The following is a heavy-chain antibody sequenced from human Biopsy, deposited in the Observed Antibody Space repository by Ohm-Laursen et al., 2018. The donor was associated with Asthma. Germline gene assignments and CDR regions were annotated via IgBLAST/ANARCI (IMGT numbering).Heavy chain of an antibody. CDR2: IKTNRRGA. J-gene: IGHJ3*01. Sequence: SLRLSCAASGFTFGNFAMSWARQAPGKGLEWVSTIKTNRRGADYPDPAKGRLTISRDDSKNTLYLQMSSLRAEDTAVYYCVKDTYEDDYGYYTFDVWGQGTMVTVSS. V-gene: IGHV3-23*01. D-gene: IGHD3-22*01. CDR1: GFTFGNFA. CDR3: VKDTYEDDYGYYTFDV.